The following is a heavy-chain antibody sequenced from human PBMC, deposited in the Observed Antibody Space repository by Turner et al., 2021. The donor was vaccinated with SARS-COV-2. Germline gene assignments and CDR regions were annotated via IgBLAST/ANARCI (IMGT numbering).Heavy chain of an antibody. D-gene: IGHD3-9*01. CDR2: MNPNSGNT. CDR1: GYTFTRYD. V-gene: IGHV1-8*01. Sequence: QAHLFQSGAEVKKHGASVTVSCNASGYTFTRYDINRVRQATGQGLEWLGWMNPNSGNTGYAQKFQGRGTMTRNTSISTAYMKLSSLRSEDTAVYYCARAAQLTVWFDPWGQGTLVTVSS. J-gene: IGHJ5*02. CDR3: ARAAQLTVWFDP.